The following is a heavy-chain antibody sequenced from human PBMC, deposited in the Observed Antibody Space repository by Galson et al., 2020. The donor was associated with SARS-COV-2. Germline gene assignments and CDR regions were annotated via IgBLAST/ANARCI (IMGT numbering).Heavy chain of an antibody. D-gene: IGHD6-19*01. CDR2: ISSSGTTT. J-gene: IGHJ4*02. CDR1: GFILKSYD. CDR3: AREASFVVGRPPNYLDC. V-gene: IGHV3-48*03. Sequence: GGSLRLSCAASGFILKSYDINWVRQAPGKGLEWVAYISSSGTTTYYADSVRGRFTISRDNTKNSMYLQMSTLRGEDTAIYYCAREASFVVGRPPNYLDCRVQGTLVTVSS.